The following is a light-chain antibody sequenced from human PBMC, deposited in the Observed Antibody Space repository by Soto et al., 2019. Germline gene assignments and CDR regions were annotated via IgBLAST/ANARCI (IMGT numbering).Light chain of an antibody. CDR1: SSDVGAFKY. J-gene: IGLJ1*01. CDR3: SSFTTSTTLYV. Sequence: QSALTQPASVSGSPGQSITISCTGTSSDVGAFKYVSWYRQHPGKAPKLVIYDVSERPSGVSNRFSGSKSGNTASLTISGLQAEDEADYYCSSFTTSTTLYVFGTGTKRTGL. V-gene: IGLV2-14*03. CDR2: DVS.